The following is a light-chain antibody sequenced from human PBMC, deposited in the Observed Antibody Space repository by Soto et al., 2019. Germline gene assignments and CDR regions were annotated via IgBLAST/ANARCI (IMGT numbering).Light chain of an antibody. CDR3: GTWDSSLSAGGV. J-gene: IGLJ1*01. V-gene: IGLV1-51*02. CDR2: ENN. CDR1: SSKIGNNY. Sequence: QSVLTQPPSVSAAPGQKVTISCSGSSSKIGNNYVSWYQQLPGAAPKLLLYENNKRPSGIPDRFSGSKSGTSATLGITGLQTGDEADYYCGTWDSSLSAGGVFGTGTKVTVL.